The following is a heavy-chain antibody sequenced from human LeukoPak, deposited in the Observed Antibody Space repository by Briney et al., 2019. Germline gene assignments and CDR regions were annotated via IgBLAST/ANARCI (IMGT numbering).Heavy chain of an antibody. J-gene: IGHJ4*02. V-gene: IGHV1-2*02. CDR3: ARARNWNYSYYFDY. CDR2: INPNSGGT. Sequence: ASVKVSCKASGYTFTGYYMHWARQAPGQGLEWMGWINPNSGGTNYAQKFQGRVIITRDTSISTAYMELSRLRSDDTAVYYCARARNWNYSYYFDYWGQGTLLTVSS. CDR1: GYTFTGYY. D-gene: IGHD1-7*01.